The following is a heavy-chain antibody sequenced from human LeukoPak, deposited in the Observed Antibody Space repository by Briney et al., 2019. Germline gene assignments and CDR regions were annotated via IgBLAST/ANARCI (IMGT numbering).Heavy chain of an antibody. D-gene: IGHD3-3*01. V-gene: IGHV4-39*01. J-gene: IGHJ4*02. CDR2: IYSSGST. CDR3: ARQGGDFWSGYYTGMGHFDY. CDR1: GGSITGYY. Sequence: SETLSLTCTVSGGSITGYYWGWIRQPPGKGLEWIGIIYSSGSTYYNPSLKGRVTISVDTSKNQFSLKLSSVTAADTAVYYCARQGGDFWSGYYTGMGHFDYWGQGTLVTVSS.